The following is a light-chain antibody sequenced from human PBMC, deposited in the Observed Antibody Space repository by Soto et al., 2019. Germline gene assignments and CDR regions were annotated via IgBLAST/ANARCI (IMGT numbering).Light chain of an antibody. J-gene: IGLJ2*01. Sequence: QSALTQPAPVSGSPGQSITISCTGTSSDVGGYNYVSWYQQHPGKAPKLMIYEVSNRPSGVSNRFSGSKSGNTASLTISVLQAEDEADYYCSSYTSSSTVVFGGGTKLTVL. CDR2: EVS. CDR1: SSDVGGYNY. V-gene: IGLV2-14*01. CDR3: SSYTSSSTVV.